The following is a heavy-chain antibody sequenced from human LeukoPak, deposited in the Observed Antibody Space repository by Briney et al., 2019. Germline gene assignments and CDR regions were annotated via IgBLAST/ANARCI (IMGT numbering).Heavy chain of an antibody. J-gene: IGHJ4*02. CDR3: ARGGTPYYFDY. Sequence: GGSLRLSCAASGFTVSSNYMSWVRQAPGKGLEWVSVIYSGGSTYYAGSVKGRFTISRDNSKNTLYLQMNSLRAEDTAVYYCARGGTPYYFDYWGQGTLVTVSS. D-gene: IGHD1-1*01. V-gene: IGHV3-53*01. CDR1: GFTVSSNY. CDR2: IYSGGST.